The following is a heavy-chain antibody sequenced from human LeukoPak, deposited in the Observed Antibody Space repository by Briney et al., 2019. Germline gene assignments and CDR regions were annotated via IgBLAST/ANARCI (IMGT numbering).Heavy chain of an antibody. CDR2: INQDGSEK. Sequence: GGSLRLSCAASRFTFSSFWMTWVRQAPGKGLEWVAHINQDGSEKYYVDSVRGRFTISRDNAKNSLYLQMNSLRAEDTAVYYCARSGMAVAATPSDWGQGTLVTVSS. CDR1: RFTFSSFW. CDR3: ARSGMAVAATPSD. J-gene: IGHJ1*01. D-gene: IGHD6-19*01. V-gene: IGHV3-7*05.